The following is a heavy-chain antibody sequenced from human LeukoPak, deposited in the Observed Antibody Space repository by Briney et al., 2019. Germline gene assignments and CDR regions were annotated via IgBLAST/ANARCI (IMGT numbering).Heavy chain of an antibody. CDR3: ARGDKMTTWRRTYNCFDP. D-gene: IGHD5-24*01. Sequence: PGGSLRLSCAASGFTFSSYGMHWVRQAPGKGLEWVSFIHYDGSNKYYADSVKGRFTISRDNSKNTLYLQMNSLRADDTAVYYCARGDKMTTWRRTYNCFDPWGQGTLVTVSS. J-gene: IGHJ5*02. CDR2: IHYDGSNK. CDR1: GFTFSSYG. V-gene: IGHV3-30*02.